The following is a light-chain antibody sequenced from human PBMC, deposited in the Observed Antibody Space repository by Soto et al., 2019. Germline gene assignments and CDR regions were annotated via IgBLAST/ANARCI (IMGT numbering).Light chain of an antibody. CDR2: GVS. V-gene: IGKV3-20*01. Sequence: EIVLTQSPGTLSLSPGERATLSCRASQSVSSYLAWYQQKPGQAPSLLIYGVSTRATAISDRFSGSGSGTDFSLTISRLDREDFAVYFCQQYGGSPWTFGQGTKVEI. CDR1: QSVSSY. J-gene: IGKJ1*01. CDR3: QQYGGSPWT.